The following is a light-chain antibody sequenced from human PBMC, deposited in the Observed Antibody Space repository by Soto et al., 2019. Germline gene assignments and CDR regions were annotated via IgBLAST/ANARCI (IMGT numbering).Light chain of an antibody. Sequence: EIVMTQTPLSLSVTPGQPASISCKSSQSLLHSDGKTYLYWYLQKEGQAPQLLMYEVSNGFSRVPERIRGRGYGTDFTLAISRVEADDVGVYYCMQTSQRRTCGQGTKVEIK. V-gene: IGKV2D-29*01. J-gene: IGKJ1*01. CDR3: MQTSQRRT. CDR1: QSLLHSDGKTY. CDR2: EVS.